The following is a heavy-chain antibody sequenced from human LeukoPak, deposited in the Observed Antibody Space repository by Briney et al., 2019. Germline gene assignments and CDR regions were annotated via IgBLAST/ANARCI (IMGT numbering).Heavy chain of an antibody. D-gene: IGHD6-19*01. Sequence: PSETLSLTCAVSGYSISSGYYWGWIRQPPGKGLEWIGSINHSGNTFYNPSLKSRVTVSIDTSKNQFSLTLTSVTATDTAVYYCASYSGGSGWYGYFDYWGQGTLVTVSS. CDR1: GYSISSGYY. CDR3: ASYSGGSGWYGYFDY. V-gene: IGHV4-38-2*01. CDR2: INHSGNT. J-gene: IGHJ4*02.